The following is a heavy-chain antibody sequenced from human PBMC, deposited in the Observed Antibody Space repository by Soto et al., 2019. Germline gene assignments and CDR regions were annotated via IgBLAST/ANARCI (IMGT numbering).Heavy chain of an antibody. CDR2: IRTKAHNYAT. J-gene: IGHJ2*01. V-gene: IGHV3-73*02. D-gene: IGHD3-16*01. Sequence: EVQLVESGGGLVQPGGSLKLSCAASGFTFSGSTMHWVRQASGEGLEWVGRIRTKAHNYATQYAASVNGKFTISRDDSKNTAYLQMNSLENADTAMYYCTRPSDDRHNYDWYFDLWGRGTLVTVSS. CDR1: GFTFSGST. CDR3: TRPSDDRHNYDWYFDL.